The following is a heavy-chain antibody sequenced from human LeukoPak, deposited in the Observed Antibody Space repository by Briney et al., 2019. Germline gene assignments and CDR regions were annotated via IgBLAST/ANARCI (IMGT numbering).Heavy chain of an antibody. Sequence: ASVKASCKASGYTFTSYDINWVRQATGQGLEWMGWMNPNSGNTGYAQKFQGRVTMIRNTSISTAYMELSSLRSEDTAVYYCARAGYYDFWSGYYNFDYWGQGTLVTVSS. CDR1: GYTFTSYD. J-gene: IGHJ4*02. CDR3: ARAGYYDFWSGYYNFDY. D-gene: IGHD3-3*01. V-gene: IGHV1-8*01. CDR2: MNPNSGNT.